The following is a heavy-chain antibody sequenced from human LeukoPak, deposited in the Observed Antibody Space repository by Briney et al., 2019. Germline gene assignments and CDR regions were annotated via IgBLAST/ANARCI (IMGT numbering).Heavy chain of an antibody. V-gene: IGHV3-48*04. Sequence: GTSLRLSCVASGFTFRSHAMSWVRQTPGKGLEWLSYISSSGKSIYYADSVKGRFTISRDNAKNSVYLQMNSLRVEDTAVYYCARGGSAASTNWFDSWGQGTLVTVSS. CDR3: ARGGSAASTNWFDS. D-gene: IGHD1-26*01. CDR1: GFTFRSHA. CDR2: ISSSGKSI. J-gene: IGHJ5*01.